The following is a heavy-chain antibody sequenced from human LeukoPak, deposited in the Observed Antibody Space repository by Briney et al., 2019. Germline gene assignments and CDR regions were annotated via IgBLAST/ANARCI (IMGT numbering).Heavy chain of an antibody. CDR3: ARHDSTTGTTWGNYYYYYYMDV. CDR2: RKQDGGEK. CDR1: GFTFSSYW. D-gene: IGHD1-1*01. J-gene: IGHJ6*03. V-gene: IGHV3-7*01. Sequence: PGGSLRLSCAASGFTFSSYWMSWVRQAPGKGLERVANRKQDGGEKYYVDSVKGRFTISRDNAKNSLYLQMNSLRAEDTAVYYCARHDSTTGTTWGNYYYYYYMDVWGKGTTVTVSS.